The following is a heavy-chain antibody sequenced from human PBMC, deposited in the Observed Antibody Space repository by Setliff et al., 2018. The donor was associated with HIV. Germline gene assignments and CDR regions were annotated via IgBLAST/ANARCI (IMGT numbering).Heavy chain of an antibody. CDR2: IYYSGST. CDR1: GGSISSGGYY. V-gene: IGHV4-31*03. Sequence: SETLSLTCTVSGGSISSGGYYWSWIRQRPGKGLEWIGYIYYSGSTYYNPSLKSRLTMSVDPSKNQFSLKLSSVTAADTAVYYCARDVRYCSSTSCYGGYYYYYMDVWGKGTTVTVSS. D-gene: IGHD2-2*01. CDR3: ARDVRYCSSTSCYGGYYYYYMDV. J-gene: IGHJ6*03.